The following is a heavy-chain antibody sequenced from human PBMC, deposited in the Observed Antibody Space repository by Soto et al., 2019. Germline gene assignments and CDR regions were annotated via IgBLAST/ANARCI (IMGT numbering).Heavy chain of an antibody. V-gene: IGHV4-31*03. CDR2: IYYSGST. Sequence: SETLSLTCTVSGGSISSGGYYWSWIRQHPGKGLEWIGYIYYSGSTYYNPSLKSRVTISVDSSKNQFSLKLSSVTAPDTAVYYCATNYAGDFDYWGQGTLVTVSS. J-gene: IGHJ4*02. CDR3: ATNYAGDFDY. CDR1: GGSISSGGYY. D-gene: IGHD1-7*01.